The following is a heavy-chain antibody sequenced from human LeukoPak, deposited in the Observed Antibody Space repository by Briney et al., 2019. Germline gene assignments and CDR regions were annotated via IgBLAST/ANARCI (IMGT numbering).Heavy chain of an antibody. J-gene: IGHJ4*02. V-gene: IGHV3-33*01. D-gene: IGHD1-26*01. CDR2: IWYDGSNK. CDR3: ARDPSGSYYYY. Sequence: GGSLRLSCAASGFTFSSYGMHWVRQAPGKGLEWVAVIWYDGSNKYYADSVKGRFAISSDNSKNTLYLQMNSLRAEDTAVYYCARDPSGSYYYYWGQGTLVTVSS. CDR1: GFTFSSYG.